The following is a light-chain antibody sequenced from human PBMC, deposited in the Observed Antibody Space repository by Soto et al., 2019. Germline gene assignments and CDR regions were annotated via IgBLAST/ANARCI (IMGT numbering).Light chain of an antibody. J-gene: IGKJ5*01. Sequence: VLTQSPATLSLSPGDRAPLSCRARQTVSNNYLAWYQQKPGQAPRPPIYGASSRATGIPARFSGIWSGTDGTLTISSLEPEDVTVYDGQQRSNSPPTFGHGTRLEI. CDR3: QQRSNSPPT. CDR1: QTVSNNY. V-gene: IGKV3D-20*02. CDR2: GAS.